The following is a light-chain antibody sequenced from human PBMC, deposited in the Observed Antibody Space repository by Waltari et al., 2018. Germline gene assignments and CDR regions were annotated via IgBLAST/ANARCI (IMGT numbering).Light chain of an antibody. CDR1: QGLVHSHGNTY. V-gene: IGKV2-30*02. J-gene: IGKJ2*01. Sequence: DVVMTQSPLSLPVTIGQPATISCRSSQGLVHSHGNTYLTWFQQRPGQSPRRLIYKILNRDSGVPDRFIGSGSGTDFTLKISRVEVEDVAIYYCMQGTHWPYTFGQGTQLEI. CDR3: MQGTHWPYT. CDR2: KIL.